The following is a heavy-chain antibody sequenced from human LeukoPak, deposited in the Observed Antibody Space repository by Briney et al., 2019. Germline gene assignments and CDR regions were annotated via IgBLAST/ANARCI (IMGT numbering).Heavy chain of an antibody. CDR2: IYSGGST. Sequence: GGSLRLSCAASGFTVNNNYMNWVRQAPGKGLEWVSVIYSGGSTCYADSMKGRFTISRDNSKNTLYLQMNSLRAEDTAVYYCARGGAPYDYYGSGSYLVLWGQGTLVTVSS. V-gene: IGHV3-53*01. J-gene: IGHJ4*02. CDR1: GFTVNNNY. CDR3: ARGGAPYDYYGSGSYLVL. D-gene: IGHD3-10*01.